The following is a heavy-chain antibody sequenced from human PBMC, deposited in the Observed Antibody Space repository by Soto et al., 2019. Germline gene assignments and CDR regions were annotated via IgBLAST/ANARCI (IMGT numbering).Heavy chain of an antibody. Sequence: SETLSLTCTVSGGSIINSSYLWGWIRQPPGKGLQWIGSVSYSGSTYYNPSLKSRVTISVDTSKTQSSLRLSSVTAADTAVYYCSRIAVSGPITGFDYWGQGALVTVSS. CDR3: SRIAVSGPITGFDY. D-gene: IGHD6-19*01. V-gene: IGHV4-39*01. CDR2: VSYSGST. CDR1: GGSIINSSYL. J-gene: IGHJ4*02.